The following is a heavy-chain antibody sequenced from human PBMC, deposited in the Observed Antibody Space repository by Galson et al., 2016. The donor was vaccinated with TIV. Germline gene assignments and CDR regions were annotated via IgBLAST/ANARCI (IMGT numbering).Heavy chain of an antibody. CDR3: ARTTGAGIAARVLFDF. V-gene: IGHV4-39*07. D-gene: IGHD6-6*01. J-gene: IGHJ4*02. Sequence: LSLTCTVSGGSVSHTSYYWGWIRQPPGKGLEWIGTIYYTGITFYNPSLESRVTISVDTSKNQFSLRLSSVSAADTAVYFCARTTGAGIAARVLFDFWGQGTLVTVSS. CDR2: IYYTGIT. CDR1: GGSVSHTSYY.